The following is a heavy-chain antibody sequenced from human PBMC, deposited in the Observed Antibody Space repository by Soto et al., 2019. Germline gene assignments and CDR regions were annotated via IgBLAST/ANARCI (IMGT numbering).Heavy chain of an antibody. CDR2: IYYTGNT. Sequence: QVQLQESGPGLVKPSETLSLTCTVSGGSISSYYWSWIRQPPGKGLESIGYIYYTGNTNYNPSLKSRGTISVDPSKNQFSLKLTSVTSADTAVYYCARLSECSRGRCYSAYFDYWGQGTLVTVSS. V-gene: IGHV4-59*01. CDR1: GGSISSYY. D-gene: IGHD2-15*01. J-gene: IGHJ4*02. CDR3: ARLSECSRGRCYSAYFDY.